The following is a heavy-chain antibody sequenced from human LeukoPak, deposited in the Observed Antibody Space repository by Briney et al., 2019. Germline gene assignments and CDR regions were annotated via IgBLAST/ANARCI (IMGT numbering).Heavy chain of an antibody. CDR2: IYYSGST. Sequence: SETLSLTCTVSGGSISGYYWSWIRQPPGKGLGWIGYIYYSGSTNYNPSLKSRVAISVDTSKNQFSLKLSSVTAADTAVYYCARHDLLTTPFHYWGQGTLVTVSS. CDR3: ARHDLLTTPFHY. J-gene: IGHJ4*02. V-gene: IGHV4-59*08. CDR1: GGSISGYY. D-gene: IGHD4-11*01.